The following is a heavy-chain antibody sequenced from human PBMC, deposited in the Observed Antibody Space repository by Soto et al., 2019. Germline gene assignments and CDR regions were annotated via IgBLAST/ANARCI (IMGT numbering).Heavy chain of an antibody. CDR2: ISYDGSNK. D-gene: IGHD1-26*01. J-gene: IGHJ6*02. CDR1: GFTFSSYA. CDR3: ARDRASGSYPYYYYGMDV. V-gene: IGHV3-30-3*01. Sequence: GGSLILSCAASGFTFSSYAMHWVRQASGKGLEWVAVISYDGSNKYYADSVKGRFTISRDNSKNTLYLQMNSLRAEDTAVYYCARDRASGSYPYYYYGMDVWGQGTTVTVSS.